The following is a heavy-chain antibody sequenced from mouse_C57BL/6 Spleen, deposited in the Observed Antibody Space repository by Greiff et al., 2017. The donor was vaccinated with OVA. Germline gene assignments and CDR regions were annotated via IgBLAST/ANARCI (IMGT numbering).Heavy chain of an antibody. Sequence: VQLQQSGPELVKPGASVKMSCKASGYTFTDYNMHWVKQSHGKSLAWIGYINPNNGGTSYNQKFKGKATLTVNKSSSTAYMELRSLTSEDSAVYYCASNYYYGKGTWFAYWGQGTLVTVSA. V-gene: IGHV1-22*01. J-gene: IGHJ3*01. CDR1: GYTFTDYN. D-gene: IGHD1-1*01. CDR2: INPNNGGT. CDR3: ASNYYYGKGTWFAY.